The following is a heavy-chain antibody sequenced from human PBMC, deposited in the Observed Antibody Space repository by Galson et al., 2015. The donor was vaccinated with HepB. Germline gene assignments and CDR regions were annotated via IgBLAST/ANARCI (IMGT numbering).Heavy chain of an antibody. Sequence: SLRLSCAASGFTFRSYGIHWVRQAPGKGLEWVAVISYDGGNKDFADSVKGRFTISRDNSKNTLFLQMNSLRAEDTAVYYCAKGLDYYDGSGQFPLGMDVWGQGTTVTVSS. CDR1: GFTFRSYG. CDR3: AKGLDYYDGSGQFPLGMDV. V-gene: IGHV3-30*18. CDR2: ISYDGGNK. J-gene: IGHJ6*02. D-gene: IGHD3-22*01.